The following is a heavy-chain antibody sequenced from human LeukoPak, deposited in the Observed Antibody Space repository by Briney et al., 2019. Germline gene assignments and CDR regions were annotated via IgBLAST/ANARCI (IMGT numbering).Heavy chain of an antibody. Sequence: ASVKVSCKASGYTFTSYGISWVRQAPGQGLEWMGWISAYNGNTNYAQKLQGRVTMTTDTSTSTAYMELRSLRSDDTAVYYCAQEYYYDSSGYLHAFDIWGQGTMVTVSS. D-gene: IGHD3-22*01. CDR1: GYTFTSYG. CDR3: AQEYYYDSSGYLHAFDI. CDR2: ISAYNGNT. J-gene: IGHJ3*02. V-gene: IGHV1-18*01.